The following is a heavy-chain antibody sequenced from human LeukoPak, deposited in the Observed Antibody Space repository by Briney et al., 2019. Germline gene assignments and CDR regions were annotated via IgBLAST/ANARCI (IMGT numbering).Heavy chain of an antibody. CDR3: ATTNPVGVGGDWGY. CDR1: GNTFTSYG. Sequence: GASVKLSCKASGNTFTSYGISWVRQATGHGLEWRGWISAYNGNTNYAQKLQGRVTMTTDTSTSTAYMELSSLRSEDTAVYYCATTNPVGVGGDWGYWGQGTLVTVSS. D-gene: IGHD2-21*02. J-gene: IGHJ4*02. V-gene: IGHV1-18*01. CDR2: ISAYNGNT.